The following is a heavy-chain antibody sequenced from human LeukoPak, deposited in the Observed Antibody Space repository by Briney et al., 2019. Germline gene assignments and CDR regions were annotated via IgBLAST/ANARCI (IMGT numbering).Heavy chain of an antibody. CDR1: GFTFSDYY. V-gene: IGHV3-11*01. D-gene: IGHD3-22*01. Sequence: GGSLRLSCAASGFTFSDYYMSWIRQAPGKGLEWVSYISSSGSTIYYADSVKGRFTISRDNSKSTLYLQMNSLRADDTAVFYCAKNSGYNSYYFHYWGQGTLVTASS. CDR3: AKNSGYNSYYFHY. J-gene: IGHJ4*02. CDR2: ISSSGSTI.